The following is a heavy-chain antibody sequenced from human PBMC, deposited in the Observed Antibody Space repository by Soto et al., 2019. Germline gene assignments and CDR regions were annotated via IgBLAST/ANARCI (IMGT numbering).Heavy chain of an antibody. CDR2: INAGNGNT. V-gene: IGHV1-3*01. D-gene: IGHD2-8*01. CDR1: GYTFTSYA. Sequence: GASVKVSCKASGYTFTSYAMHWVRQAPGQRLEWMGWINAGNGNTKYSQKFQGRVTITRGTSASTAYMELSSLRSEDTAVYYCARPYCTNGVCYSYGYWGQGTLVTVSS. J-gene: IGHJ4*02. CDR3: ARPYCTNGVCYSYGY.